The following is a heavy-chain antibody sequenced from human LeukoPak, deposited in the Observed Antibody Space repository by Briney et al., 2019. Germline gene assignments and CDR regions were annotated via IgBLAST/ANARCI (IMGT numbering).Heavy chain of an antibody. V-gene: IGHV3-23*01. J-gene: IGHJ3*02. CDR2: IEGDGTET. D-gene: IGHD1-14*01. CDR1: AFTFSNYV. Sequence: PGGSLRLSCAASAFTFSNYVMSWARQAPGKGLEWVSSIEGDGTETHYADSVKARFPISRDNSKNTLFLQMNSLRAEDTAVYYCAKDLITRTGVYDAFDIRGPGTVVTVSS. CDR3: AKDLITRTGVYDAFDI.